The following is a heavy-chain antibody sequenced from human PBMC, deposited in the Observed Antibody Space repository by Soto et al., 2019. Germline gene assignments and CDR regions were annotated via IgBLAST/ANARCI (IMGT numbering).Heavy chain of an antibody. CDR1: GGSISSGGYS. CDR2: IYHSGST. D-gene: IGHD2-15*01. CDR3: ASGVAVEQFHAFDI. J-gene: IGHJ3*02. Sequence: QLQLQESGSGLVKPSQTLSLTCAVSGGSISSGGYSWSWIRQPPGKGLEWIGYIYHSGSTYYNPSLKSRVTISVDRSKNQFSLKLSSVTSADTAVYYSASGVAVEQFHAFDIWGQGTMVTVSS. V-gene: IGHV4-30-2*01.